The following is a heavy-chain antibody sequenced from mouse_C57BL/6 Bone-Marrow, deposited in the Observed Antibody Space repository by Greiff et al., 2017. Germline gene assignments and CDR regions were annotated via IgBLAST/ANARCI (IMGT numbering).Heavy chain of an antibody. V-gene: IGHV5-6*01. CDR3: ARRGNYAYWYVDV. CDR2: ISSGGSYT. D-gene: IGHD2-1*01. Sequence: EVQLQESGGDLVKPGGSLKLSCAASGFTFSSYGMSWVRQTPDKRLEWVATISSGGSYTYYPDSVKGRFTISRDNAKNTLYLQMSSLKSEDTAMYYCARRGNYAYWYVDVWGTGTTVTVSS. J-gene: IGHJ1*03. CDR1: GFTFSSYG.